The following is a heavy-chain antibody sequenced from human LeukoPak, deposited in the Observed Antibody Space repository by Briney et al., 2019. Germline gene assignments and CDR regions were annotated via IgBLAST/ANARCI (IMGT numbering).Heavy chain of an antibody. Sequence: SETLSLTCTVSGGSISSSSYYWGWIRQPPGKGLEWIGSIYYSGSTYYNPSLKSRVTISVDTSKNQFSLKLSSVTAADTAVYYCARAPVARAVDYWGQGTLVTVSS. CDR3: ARAPVARAVDY. CDR1: GGSISSSSYY. J-gene: IGHJ4*02. CDR2: IYYSGST. D-gene: IGHD2-15*01. V-gene: IGHV4-39*07.